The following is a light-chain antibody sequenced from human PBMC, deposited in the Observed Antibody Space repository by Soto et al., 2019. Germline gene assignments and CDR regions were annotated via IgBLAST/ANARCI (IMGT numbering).Light chain of an antibody. CDR3: QQLTSYPIT. J-gene: IGKJ5*01. CDR1: QGISSY. V-gene: IGKV1-9*01. Sequence: DIQLTQSPSFLSASVGDRVTITCRASQGISSYLAWYQQKPGKAPKLLIYAASTLQSGVPSRFSGSGSGTEFTLTISSLQPEDFATYYCQQLTSYPITFVQGTRLEIK. CDR2: AAS.